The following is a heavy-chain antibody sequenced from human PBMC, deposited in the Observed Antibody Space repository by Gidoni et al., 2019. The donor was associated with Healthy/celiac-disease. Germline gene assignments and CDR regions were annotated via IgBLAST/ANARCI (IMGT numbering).Heavy chain of an antibody. CDR3: AKDSTVTTLDY. CDR1: GFTFDDYA. D-gene: IGHD4-17*01. CDR2: ISWDGGST. V-gene: IGHV3-43D*04. J-gene: IGHJ4*02. Sequence: EVQLVESGGVVVQPGGSLRLSCAASGFTFDDYARHWVRQAPGKGLECVSRISWDGGSTYYADSVKGRFTISRDNSKNSLYLQMNSLRAEDTALYYCAKDSTVTTLDYWGQGTLVTVSS.